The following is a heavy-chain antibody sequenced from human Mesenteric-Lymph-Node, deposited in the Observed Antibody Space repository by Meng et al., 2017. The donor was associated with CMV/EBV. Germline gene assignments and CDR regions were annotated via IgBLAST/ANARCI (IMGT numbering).Heavy chain of an antibody. CDR2: ISAYNGNT. CDR1: GYTFTSYG. D-gene: IGHD3-3*01. J-gene: IGHJ4*02. CDR3: ARDAGDYDFWSGPYYFDY. Sequence: ASVKVSCKASGYTFTSYGISWVRQAPGQGLEWMGWISAYNGNTNYAQKLQGRVTMTTDTSTRTAYMELRSLRSDDTAVYYCARDAGDYDFWSGPYYFDYWGQGTLVTVSS. V-gene: IGHV1-18*01.